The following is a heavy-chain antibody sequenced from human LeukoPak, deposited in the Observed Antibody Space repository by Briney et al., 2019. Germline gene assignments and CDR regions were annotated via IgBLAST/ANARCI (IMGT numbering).Heavy chain of an antibody. V-gene: IGHV3-23*01. CDR2: ISSSGGST. Sequence: PGGSLRLSCAASGFTFSSYAMSWVRQAPGKGLEWVSAISSSGGSTYYADFVKGRFTISRDNSKNTLYLQMNGLRAEDTAVYYCAKDGDFWSGDRFDYWGQGTLVTVSS. D-gene: IGHD3-3*01. CDR1: GFTFSSYA. J-gene: IGHJ4*02. CDR3: AKDGDFWSGDRFDY.